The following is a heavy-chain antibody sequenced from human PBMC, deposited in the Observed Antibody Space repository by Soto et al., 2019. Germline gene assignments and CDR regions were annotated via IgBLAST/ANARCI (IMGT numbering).Heavy chain of an antibody. D-gene: IGHD6-13*01. CDR3: ARDWYPRFDP. Sequence: QIQLVQSGGEVRTPGASLKVSCKASGYTFSSYGITWLRQAPGQGLEWLGWINPSSGETNYAQKFQGRVTVTTDTSTTTGYLELRNPTFDDTAVYYCARDWYPRFDPWGKGPLVTVSS. J-gene: IGHJ5*02. CDR2: INPSSGET. V-gene: IGHV1-18*01. CDR1: GYTFSSYG.